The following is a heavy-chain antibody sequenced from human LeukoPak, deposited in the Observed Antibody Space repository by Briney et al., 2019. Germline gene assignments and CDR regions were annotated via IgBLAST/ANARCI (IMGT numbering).Heavy chain of an antibody. CDR1: GFTVSSNY. CDR3: ASDYCSSTSCYGYYYGMDV. Sequence: SGGSLRLSCAASGFTVSSNYMSWVRQAPGKGLEWVSVIYSGGSTYYADSVKGRFTISRDNSKNTLYLQMNSLRAEDTAVYYCASDYCSSTSCYGYYYGMDVWGQGTTVTVSS. D-gene: IGHD2-2*01. CDR2: IYSGGST. V-gene: IGHV3-66*01. J-gene: IGHJ6*02.